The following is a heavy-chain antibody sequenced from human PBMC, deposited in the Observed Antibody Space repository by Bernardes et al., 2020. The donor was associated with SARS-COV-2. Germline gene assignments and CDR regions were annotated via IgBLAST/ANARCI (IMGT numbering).Heavy chain of an antibody. CDR1: GFTFSRYW. Sequence: GGSLRLSCAASGFTFSRYWMHWGRQVPGKGLVWVSRINPDASSTDYADSVKGRFTISRDNARNTVYLQMNSLRTEDTGVFYCATGGDGKTAPGMDVWGQGTTVTVSS. V-gene: IGHV3-74*01. J-gene: IGHJ6*02. CDR3: ATGGDGKTAPGMDV. CDR2: INPDASST. D-gene: IGHD3-16*01.